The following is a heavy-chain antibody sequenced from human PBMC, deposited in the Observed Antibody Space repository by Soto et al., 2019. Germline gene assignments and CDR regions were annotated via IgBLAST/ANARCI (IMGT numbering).Heavy chain of an antibody. CDR1: GYIFSSYG. CDR2: IRPFNGDT. V-gene: IGHV1-18*01. CDR3: ARSGNVRAAIGY. D-gene: IGHD2-2*02. J-gene: IGHJ4*02. Sequence: VKVSCKASGYIFSSYGISWVRQAPGQGLEWMGWIRPFNGDTDYAQKLQDRVTMTTDTSTSTAYMELRSLRSDDTAVYYCARSGNVRAAIGYWGQGTLVTVSS.